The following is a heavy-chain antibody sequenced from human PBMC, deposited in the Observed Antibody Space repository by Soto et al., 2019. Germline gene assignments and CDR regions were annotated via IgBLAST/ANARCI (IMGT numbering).Heavy chain of an antibody. CDR1: GFTFSNAW. Sequence: GGSLRLSCAASGFTFSNAWMSWVRQAPGKGLEWVGRIKSKTDGGTTDYAAPVKGRFTISRDDSKNTLYLQMNSLKTEDTAVYYCTTENGVGYCSGGSCYEMNHFDYWGQGTLVTVSS. CDR3: TTENGVGYCSGGSCYEMNHFDY. CDR2: IKSKTDGGTT. D-gene: IGHD2-15*01. J-gene: IGHJ4*02. V-gene: IGHV3-15*01.